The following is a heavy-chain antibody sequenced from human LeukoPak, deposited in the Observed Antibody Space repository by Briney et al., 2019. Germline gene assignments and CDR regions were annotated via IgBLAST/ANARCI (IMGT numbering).Heavy chain of an antibody. V-gene: IGHV1-18*01. D-gene: IGHD3-3*01. Sequence: ASVKVSCKASGYTFTSYGISWVRQAPGQGLEWMGWISAYNGNTNYAQKLQGRVTMTTDTSTSTAYMELRSLRSDDTAVYYCARAGKQYYDFWSGYLDWGQGTLVTVSS. CDR2: ISAYNGNT. CDR1: GYTFTSYG. J-gene: IGHJ4*02. CDR3: ARAGKQYYDFWSGYLD.